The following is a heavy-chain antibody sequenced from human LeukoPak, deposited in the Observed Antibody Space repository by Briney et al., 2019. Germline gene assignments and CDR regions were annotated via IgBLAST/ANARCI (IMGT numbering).Heavy chain of an antibody. CDR2: TYYGSKWYD. CDR1: GDSVFSNRAA. D-gene: IGHD2-15*01. V-gene: IGHV6-1*01. J-gene: IGHJ5*02. CDR3: ARERDRSSYYSAQGGGGGGLDH. Sequence: SQSLSLTCVISGDSVFSNRAAWNWIRQSPSRGLEWLGRTYYGSKWYDDYADSVKSRITINADTSKNQFSLQLNSVTPEDTAVYFCARERDRSSYYSAQGGGGGGLDHWGQGTLVTVSS.